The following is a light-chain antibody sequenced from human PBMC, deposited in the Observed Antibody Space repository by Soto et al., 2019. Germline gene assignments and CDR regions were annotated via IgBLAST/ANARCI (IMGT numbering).Light chain of an antibody. CDR3: SSYTKTSTLVV. Sequence: QSVLTQPASVSGPPGQQIPISCTGTSNDIGAYNYVSWYQQSPDKPPKLLIYDVNNRPSGVSTRFSGSKSGNTASLTISGLQAEDEADYYCSSYTKTSTLVVFGGGTKLTVL. CDR2: DVN. J-gene: IGLJ3*02. V-gene: IGLV2-14*01. CDR1: SNDIGAYNY.